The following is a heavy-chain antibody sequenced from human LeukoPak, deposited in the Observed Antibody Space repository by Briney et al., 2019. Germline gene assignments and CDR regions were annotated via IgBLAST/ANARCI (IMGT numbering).Heavy chain of an antibody. CDR2: IDHGGSEE. CDR1: GFTFSNYW. Sequence: GGSLRLSCAASGFTFSNYWMTWVRQSPGKGLEWVANIDHGGSEEYYVDSVKGRVTISRDNAKNSLYLQMNSLRAEDTAVYYCAKLGGTYRHVDCWGQGTLVTVSS. V-gene: IGHV3-7*01. D-gene: IGHD1-26*01. CDR3: AKLGGTYRHVDC. J-gene: IGHJ4*02.